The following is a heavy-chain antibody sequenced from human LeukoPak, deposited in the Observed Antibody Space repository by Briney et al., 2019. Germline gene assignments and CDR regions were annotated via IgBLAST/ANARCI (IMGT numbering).Heavy chain of an antibody. CDR1: GFTFSSYA. V-gene: IGHV3-23*01. Sequence: PGGSLRLSCAASGFTFSSYAMSWVRQAPGKGLEWVSAISGSGGSTYYADSVKGRFTISRDNSKNMVYLQMNSLTVEDTATYYCAKRTMSAFDSWGQGTLLIVSS. CDR3: AKRTMSAFDS. J-gene: IGHJ4*02. CDR2: ISGSGGST.